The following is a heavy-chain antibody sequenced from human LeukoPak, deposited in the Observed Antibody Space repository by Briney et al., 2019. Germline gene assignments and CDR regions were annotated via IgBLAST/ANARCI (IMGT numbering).Heavy chain of an antibody. CDR3: ARDTLTMVRGVYDAFDI. CDR2: INPSGGST. Sequence: ASVKVSCKASGYTFTSYYMHWVRQAPGQGLEWMGIINPSGGSTSYAQKFQGRVTMTRDMSTSTDYMELSSLRSEDTAVYYCARDTLTMVRGVYDAFDIWGQGTMVTVSS. D-gene: IGHD3-10*01. CDR1: GYTFTSYY. J-gene: IGHJ3*02. V-gene: IGHV1-46*01.